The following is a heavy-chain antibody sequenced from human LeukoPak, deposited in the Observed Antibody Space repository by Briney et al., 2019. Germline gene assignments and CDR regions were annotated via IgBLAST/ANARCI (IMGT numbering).Heavy chain of an antibody. CDR1: GFTFSSYA. Sequence: QSGGSLRLSCAASGFTFSSYAMTWVRQPPGKGLEWVANIKQDGGERYYVDSVRGRFTISRDNSKNSLYLQMNSLRAEDTAVYYCVRDGRPLDYWGQGTLVIVS. CDR2: IKQDGGER. J-gene: IGHJ4*02. D-gene: IGHD3/OR15-3a*01. V-gene: IGHV3-7*01. CDR3: VRDGRPLDY.